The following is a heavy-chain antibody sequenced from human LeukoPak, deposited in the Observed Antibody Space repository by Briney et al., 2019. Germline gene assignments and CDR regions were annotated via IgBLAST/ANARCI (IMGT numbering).Heavy chain of an antibody. Sequence: PSETLSLTCTVSGGSISSYYWSWIRQPPGKGLEWIGYIYYSGSTNYNPSLKSRVTISVDTSKNQFSLKLSSVTAADTAVYYCAAYYYDSSGYYTPSFDYWGQGTLVTVSS. J-gene: IGHJ4*02. D-gene: IGHD3-22*01. CDR1: GGSISSYY. CDR2: IYYSGST. CDR3: AAYYYDSSGYYTPSFDY. V-gene: IGHV4-59*01.